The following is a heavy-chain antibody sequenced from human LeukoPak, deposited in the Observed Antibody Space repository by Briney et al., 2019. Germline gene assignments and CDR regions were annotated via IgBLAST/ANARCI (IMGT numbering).Heavy chain of an antibody. D-gene: IGHD2-15*01. V-gene: IGHV4-59*01. J-gene: IGHJ5*02. Sequence: SETLSLTCTASGGSISGYYWSWIRQPPGKGLEWIGSIYYSGRTNYNPSLKSRVTISVDTSKNQSSLKLSSVTAADTAVYYCAREVVVAATSPPNWFDPWGQGTLVTVSS. CDR2: IYYSGRT. CDR3: AREVVVAATSPPNWFDP. CDR1: GGSISGYY.